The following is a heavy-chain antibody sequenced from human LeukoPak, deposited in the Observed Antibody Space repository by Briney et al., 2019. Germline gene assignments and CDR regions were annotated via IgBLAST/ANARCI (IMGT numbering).Heavy chain of an antibody. J-gene: IGHJ4*02. D-gene: IGHD6-19*01. CDR1: GFTFSSYE. Sequence: GGSLRLSCAASGFTFSSYEMNWLRQAPGKGLEWVAFIRYDGSNKYYADSVKGRFTISRDNSKNTLYLQMNSLRAEDPAVYYWAKVDSGHDYWGQGTLVTVSS. CDR2: IRYDGSNK. CDR3: AKVDSGHDY. V-gene: IGHV3-30*02.